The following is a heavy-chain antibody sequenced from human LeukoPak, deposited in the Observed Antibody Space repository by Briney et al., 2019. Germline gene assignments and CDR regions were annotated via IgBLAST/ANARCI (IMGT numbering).Heavy chain of an antibody. J-gene: IGHJ4*02. CDR3: ARGTLGTNMMGGY. V-gene: IGHV1-2*02. D-gene: IGHD1-14*01. CDR2: INPNSGGT. Sequence: ASVKVSCKASGYTFTGHYIQWVRQAPGQGLEWMGWINPNSGGTNYAQKFQGRVTMTRDTSINTAYMELSRMRSDDTAVYYCARGTLGTNMMGGYWGQGTLVTVSS. CDR1: GYTFTGHY.